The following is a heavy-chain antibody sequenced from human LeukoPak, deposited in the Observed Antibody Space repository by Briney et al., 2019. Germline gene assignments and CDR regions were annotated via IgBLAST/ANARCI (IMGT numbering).Heavy chain of an antibody. D-gene: IGHD5-24*01. Sequence: GGSLRLSCTASGFTFNNYWMRWVRHAPGKGLVWVARINSDETTTGYAASVKGRFTISRDNSKNTLYLQMNSLRAEDTAVYYCARNFRDGYNNSFDYWGQGTLVTVSS. CDR3: ARNFRDGYNNSFDY. CDR2: INSDETTT. V-gene: IGHV3-74*01. J-gene: IGHJ4*02. CDR1: GFTFNNYW.